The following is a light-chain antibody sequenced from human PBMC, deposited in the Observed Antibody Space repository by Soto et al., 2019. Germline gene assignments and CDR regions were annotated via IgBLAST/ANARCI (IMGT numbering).Light chain of an antibody. CDR3: AAWEDSLSGPV. V-gene: IGLV1-44*01. CDR2: SNN. Sequence: LTQPPSASGTPGQRVTISCSGRNSNIGSNTVNWYQQLPGVAPNLLIYSNNKRPPGVPDRFSGSKSGASASLAISGLQSEDEADYYCAAWEDSLSGPVFGGGTKVTV. CDR1: NSNIGSNT. J-gene: IGLJ2*01.